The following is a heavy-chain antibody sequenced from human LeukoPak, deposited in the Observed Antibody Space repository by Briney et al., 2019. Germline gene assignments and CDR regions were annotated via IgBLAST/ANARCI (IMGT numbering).Heavy chain of an antibody. J-gene: IGHJ5*02. CDR2: IWYDGSNE. V-gene: IGHV3-33*01. CDR1: GFTFSSYG. D-gene: IGHD6-13*01. CDR3: ARDLIDSSSTNWFDP. Sequence: GGSLRLSCAASGFTFSSYGMHWVRQAPGKGLEWVALIWYDGSNEYYADSVKGRFTISRDNSKNTLYLQMNSLRAEDTAVYYCARDLIDSSSTNWFDPWGQGTLVTVSS.